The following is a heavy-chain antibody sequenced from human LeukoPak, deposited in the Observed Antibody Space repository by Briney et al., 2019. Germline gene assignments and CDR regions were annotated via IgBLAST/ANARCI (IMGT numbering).Heavy chain of an antibody. CDR1: GYTLTELS. V-gene: IGHV1-24*01. CDR2: FDPEDGET. J-gene: IGHJ6*02. Sequence: ASVEVSCKVSGYTLTELSMHWVRQAPGKGLEWMGGFDPEDGETIYAQKFQGRVTMTEDTSTDTAYMELSSLRSEDTAVYYCATDLWIYYYYGMDVWGQGTTVTVSS. D-gene: IGHD5-12*01. CDR3: ATDLWIYYYYGMDV.